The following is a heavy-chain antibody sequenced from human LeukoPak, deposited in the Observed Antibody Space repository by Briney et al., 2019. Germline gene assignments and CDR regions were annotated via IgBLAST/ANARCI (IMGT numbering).Heavy chain of an antibody. V-gene: IGHV3-33*01. J-gene: IGHJ5*02. Sequence: GGSLRLSCAASGYTFSRHGIHWVRQAPGKGLGWVAVVWYDGRNRDYADSVKGRFTISKDNSNNMVFLQMDRLRAEDTAVYYCARLWGGNGYSGGSLNLWGQGTLVTVS. CDR3: ARLWGGNGYSGGSLNL. D-gene: IGHD3-16*01. CDR2: VWYDGRNR. CDR1: GYTFSRHG.